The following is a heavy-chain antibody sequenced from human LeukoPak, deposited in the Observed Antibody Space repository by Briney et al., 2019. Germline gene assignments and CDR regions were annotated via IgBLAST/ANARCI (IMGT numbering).Heavy chain of an antibody. D-gene: IGHD6-13*01. CDR1: GDSVSSNSAA. CDR3: AREAAGMTK. Sequence: SQTLSLTCAISGDSVSSNSAAWNWIRQPPSRGLEWLGRTYYRSKWFDDYALSMKSRITINPDTSKNQFFLHLNSVIPEDTAVYYCAREAAGMTKWGQGTLVTVSS. V-gene: IGHV6-1*01. CDR2: TYYRSKWFD. J-gene: IGHJ4*02.